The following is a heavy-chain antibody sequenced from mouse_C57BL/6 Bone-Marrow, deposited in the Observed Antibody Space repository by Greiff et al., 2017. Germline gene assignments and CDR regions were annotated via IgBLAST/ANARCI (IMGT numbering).Heavy chain of an antibody. V-gene: IGHV1-76*01. D-gene: IGHD1-1*01. J-gene: IGHJ4*01. Sequence: SGAELVRPGASVKLSCKASGYTFTDYYINWVKQRPGQGLEWISRIYPGSGNTYYNEKFKGKATLTAEKSSSTAYMQLSSLTSEDSAVYFCARYYYGSSKYYYAMDYWGQGTSVTVSS. CDR3: ARYYYGSSKYYYAMDY. CDR2: IYPGSGNT. CDR1: GYTFTDYY.